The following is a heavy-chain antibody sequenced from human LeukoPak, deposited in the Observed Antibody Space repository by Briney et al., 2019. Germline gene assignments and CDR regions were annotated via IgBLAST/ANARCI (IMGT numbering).Heavy chain of an antibody. D-gene: IGHD1-26*01. J-gene: IGHJ6*03. Sequence: GGSLRLSCAASGFTVSSNYMSWVRQAPGKGLEWVSVIYSGGSTYYADSVKGRFTISRDNSKNTLYLQMNSLRAEDTAAYYCARATTVGYYYYYMDVWGKGTTVTVSS. CDR2: IYSGGST. CDR1: GFTVSSNY. CDR3: ARATTVGYYYYYMDV. V-gene: IGHV3-66*02.